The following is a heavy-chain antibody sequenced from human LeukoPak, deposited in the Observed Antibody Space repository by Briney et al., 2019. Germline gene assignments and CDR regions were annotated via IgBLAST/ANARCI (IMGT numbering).Heavy chain of an antibody. J-gene: IGHJ4*02. CDR1: GFTFSSYS. CDR3: ARVSIAVAGTSFDY. D-gene: IGHD6-19*01. CDR2: ISSSSSYI. V-gene: IGHV3-21*01. Sequence: GGSLRLSCAASGFTFSSYSMNWVRQAPGKGLEWVSSISSSSSYIYYADSVKGRFTISRDNAKNSLYLQMNSLRAEGTAVYYCARVSIAVAGTSFDYWGQGTLVTVSS.